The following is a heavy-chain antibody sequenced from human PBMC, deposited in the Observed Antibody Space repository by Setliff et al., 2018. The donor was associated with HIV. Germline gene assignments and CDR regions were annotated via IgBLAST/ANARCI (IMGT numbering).Heavy chain of an antibody. Sequence: ASVKVSCKSSGYTFTTYAISWVRQAPGQGLEWMGWISTYSDETSYSQNLQGRLTMTTDTSTSTAYMDLRSLRSDDTAVYYCARRGNYYASALDYWGQGTLVTVSS. CDR2: ISTYSDET. J-gene: IGHJ4*02. CDR1: GYTFTTYA. CDR3: ARRGNYYASALDY. D-gene: IGHD3-10*01. V-gene: IGHV1-18*01.